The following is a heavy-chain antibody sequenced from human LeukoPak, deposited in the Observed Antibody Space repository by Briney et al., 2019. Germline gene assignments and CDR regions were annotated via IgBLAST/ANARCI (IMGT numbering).Heavy chain of an antibody. CDR1: GLTFSSYA. CDR2: ISDSGGST. J-gene: IGHJ4*02. V-gene: IGHV3-23*01. D-gene: IGHD2/OR15-2a*01. Sequence: GGSLRLSCAASGLTFSSYAMSWVRQAPGKGLEWVSAISDSGGSTNYADSVKGRFTISRDNSKNTLYLQVNSVRAEDTAVYYCAKDKGSGFRYYFFDYWGQGTLVTVSS. CDR3: AKDKGSGFRYYFFDY.